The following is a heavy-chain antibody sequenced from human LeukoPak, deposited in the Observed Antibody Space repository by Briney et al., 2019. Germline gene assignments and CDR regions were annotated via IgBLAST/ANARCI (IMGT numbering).Heavy chain of an antibody. Sequence: GGSLRLSCAASGFTFSSYSMNWVRQAPGKGLEWVSSISSSSSYIYYADSVKGRFTISRDNAKNSLYLQMNSLRAEDTAVYYCARGVGAIINPFDYWGQGTLVTVSS. CDR3: ARGVGAIINPFDY. CDR2: ISSSSSYI. CDR1: GFTFSSYS. D-gene: IGHD1-26*01. J-gene: IGHJ4*02. V-gene: IGHV3-21*01.